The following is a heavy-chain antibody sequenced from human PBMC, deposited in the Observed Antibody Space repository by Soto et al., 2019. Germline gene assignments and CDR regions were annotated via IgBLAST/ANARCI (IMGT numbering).Heavy chain of an antibody. J-gene: IGHJ4*02. CDR2: IYYSGST. Sequence: SETLSLTCTVSGGSISSYYWSWIRQPPGKGLEWIGYIYYSGSTNYNPSLKSRVTISVDTSKNQFSLKLSSVTAADTAVYYCASLRRDSYNSGYWGQGTLVTVSS. CDR1: GGSISSYY. D-gene: IGHD5-12*01. CDR3: ASLRRDSYNSGY. V-gene: IGHV4-59*01.